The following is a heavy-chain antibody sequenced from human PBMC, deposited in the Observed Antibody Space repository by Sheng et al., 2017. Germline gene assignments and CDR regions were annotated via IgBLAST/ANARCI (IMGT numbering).Heavy chain of an antibody. V-gene: IGHV3-48*03. CDR3: ASKVPAAAADDY. CDR1: RYPLSNYD. J-gene: IGHJ4*02. CDR2: ISSSGATI. Sequence: ESGGGLEQPGGSLRLSCAASRYPLSNYDVNWVRQAPGKGLEWVSYISSSGATIYYADSVKGRFTISRDHARNSVNLQMNSLRAEDTAMYFCASKVPAAAADDYWGQGNAGHRLL. D-gene: IGHD6-13*01.